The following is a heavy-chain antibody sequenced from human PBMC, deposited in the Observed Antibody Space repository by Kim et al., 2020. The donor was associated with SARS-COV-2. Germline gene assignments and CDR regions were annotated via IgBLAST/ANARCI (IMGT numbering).Heavy chain of an antibody. CDR1: GDSISSYY. CDR2: IYYSGST. Sequence: SETLSLTCTVSGDSISSYYWSWIRQPPGKGLEWIGYIYYSGSTNYNPSLKSRVTISVDTSKNQFSLKLSSVTAADTAVYYCARQSSGSSKVYFDYWGQGTLVTVSS. V-gene: IGHV4-59*08. J-gene: IGHJ4*02. CDR3: ARQSSGSSKVYFDY. D-gene: IGHD6-19*01.